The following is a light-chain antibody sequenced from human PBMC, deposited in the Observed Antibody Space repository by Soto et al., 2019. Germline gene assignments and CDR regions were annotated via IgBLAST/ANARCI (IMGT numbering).Light chain of an antibody. CDR2: KAS. J-gene: IGKJ2*01. Sequence: DIQMTQSPSTLSASVGDRVTITCRASQSISSWLAWYQQKPGKAPKLLIYKASSLESGVPSRFSGSGSGTEFTLTISSLQPADFATYYCQQYNSSLYTFGQGTKLEIK. CDR3: QQYNSSLYT. V-gene: IGKV1-5*03. CDR1: QSISSW.